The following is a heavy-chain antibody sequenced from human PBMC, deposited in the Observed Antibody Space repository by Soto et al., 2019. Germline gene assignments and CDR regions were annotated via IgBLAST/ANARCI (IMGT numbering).Heavy chain of an antibody. CDR1: GGSISSSSYY. V-gene: IGHV4-39*01. CDR2: IYYSGST. D-gene: IGHD3-3*01. Sequence: QLQLQESGPGLVKPSETLSLTCTVSGGSISSSSYYWGWIRQPPGKGLEWIGSIYYSGSTYYNPSLKSRVTISVDTSKNQFSLKLSSVTAADTAVYYCARHSREYYDFWSGVPTKWFDPWGQGTLVTVSS. CDR3: ARHSREYYDFWSGVPTKWFDP. J-gene: IGHJ5*02.